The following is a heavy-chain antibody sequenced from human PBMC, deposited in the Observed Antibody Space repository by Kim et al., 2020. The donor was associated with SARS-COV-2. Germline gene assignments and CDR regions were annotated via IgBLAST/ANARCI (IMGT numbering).Heavy chain of an antibody. CDR3: VGNRLSA. V-gene: IGHV3-74*01. CDR1: GFTFSNSW. J-gene: IGHJ4*02. CDR2: INTGGTET. Sequence: GGSLRLSCVASGFTFSNSWFHWVRQAPGKGLVWVSNINTGGTETRYADSVKGRFIFSRDNAKNTVYLEMNSLRAEDTAVYYCVGNRLSAWGQGAQVTVSS.